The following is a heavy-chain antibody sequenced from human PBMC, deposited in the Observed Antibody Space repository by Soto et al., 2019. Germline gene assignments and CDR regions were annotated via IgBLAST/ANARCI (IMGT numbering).Heavy chain of an antibody. Sequence: GASVKVSCKTSGFTFSTSAVQWVRQARGQRLEWIGWIVVGSSKTNYAQKFQDRVTITRDTSTSTSYLEMRSLTSADTAVYYCAADTLQKAVWGQGTLVTVSS. D-gene: IGHD3-10*01. CDR3: AADTLQKAV. CDR1: GFTFSTSA. CDR2: IVVGSSKT. J-gene: IGHJ4*02. V-gene: IGHV1-58*01.